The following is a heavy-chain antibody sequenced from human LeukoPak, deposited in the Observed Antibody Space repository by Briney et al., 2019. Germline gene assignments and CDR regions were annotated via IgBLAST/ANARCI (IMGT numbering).Heavy chain of an antibody. CDR3: AKVSLEKQLWLPYDY. D-gene: IGHD5-18*01. J-gene: IGHJ4*02. V-gene: IGHV3-30*18. Sequence: GGSLRLSCAGSGFTFSNYGIHWVRQAPGKGLEWMTSISYDGSLKYYADSVRGRFTISRDNSKNTLYLQMNSLRTEDTAVYYCAKVSLEKQLWLPYDYWGQGTLVTVSS. CDR2: ISYDGSLK. CDR1: GFTFSNYG.